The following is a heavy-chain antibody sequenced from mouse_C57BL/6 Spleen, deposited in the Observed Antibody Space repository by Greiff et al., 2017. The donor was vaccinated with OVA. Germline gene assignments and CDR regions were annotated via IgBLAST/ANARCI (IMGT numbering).Heavy chain of an antibody. D-gene: IGHD2-4*01. CDR2: IRLKSDNYAT. V-gene: IGHV6-3*01. J-gene: IGHJ4*01. Sequence: EVKLMESGGGLVQPGGSMKLSCVASGFTFSNYWMNWVRQSPEKGLEWVAQIRLKSDNYATHYAESVKGRFTISRDDSKSSVYLQMNNLRAEDTGIYYCTGDPSYDYDEGGAMDYWGQGTSVTVYS. CDR3: TGDPSYDYDEGGAMDY. CDR1: GFTFSNYW.